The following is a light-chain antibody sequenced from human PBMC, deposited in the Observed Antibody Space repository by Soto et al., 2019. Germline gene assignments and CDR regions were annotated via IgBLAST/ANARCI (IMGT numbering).Light chain of an antibody. J-gene: IGLJ1*01. CDR3: SSYACSNTFV. CDR2: EVN. Sequence: QSALTQPPSASGSPGQSVTISCTGTSSDVGGYNLVSWYQQHPGEAPKLMISEVNERPSGVPDRFSGAKSGNTASLTVSGLRTEDEAYYYCSSYACSNTFVFGTGTKLTVL. V-gene: IGLV2-8*01. CDR1: SSDVGGYNL.